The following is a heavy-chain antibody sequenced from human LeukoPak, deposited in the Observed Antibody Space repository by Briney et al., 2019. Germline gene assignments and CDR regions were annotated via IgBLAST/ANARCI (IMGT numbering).Heavy chain of an antibody. CDR1: GFTFGDYA. CDR3: TRVKGGHIAGRFGY. D-gene: IGHD6-13*01. V-gene: IGHV3-49*03. CDR2: IRSKAYGGTT. Sequence: GGSLRLSCTASGFTFGDYAMSWFRQAPGKGLEWVGFIRSKAYGGTTEYAASVKGRFTISRDDSKSIAYLQMSSLKTEDTAVYYCTRVKGGHIAGRFGYWGQGTLVTVSS. J-gene: IGHJ4*02.